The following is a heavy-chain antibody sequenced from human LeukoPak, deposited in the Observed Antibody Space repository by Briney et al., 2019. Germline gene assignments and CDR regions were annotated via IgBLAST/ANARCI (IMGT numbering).Heavy chain of an antibody. J-gene: IGHJ3*02. CDR3: AGAFYCSSTRCYRAAFDI. CDR2: IIPILGIA. D-gene: IGHD2-2*02. V-gene: IGHV1-69*04. CDR1: GGTFSSYA. Sequence: SVKVSCKASGGTFSSYAISWVRQAPGQVLEWMGRIIPILGIANYAQKFQGRVTITADKSTSTAYMELSSLRSEDTAVYYCAGAFYCSSTRCYRAAFDIWGQGTMVTVSS.